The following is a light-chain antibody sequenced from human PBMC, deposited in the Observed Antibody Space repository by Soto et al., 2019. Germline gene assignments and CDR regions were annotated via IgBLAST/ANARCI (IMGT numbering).Light chain of an antibody. J-gene: IGKJ1*01. CDR1: QSVSSNY. Sequence: ENVLTQSPGTLSLSPGERATLSCRASQSVSSNYLAWYQHKPGQAPRLLIYGASSRATGIPDRFSGSGSGTDFTLTISRLEPEDFAVYYCQQYGSSPRTFGQGTKVGIK. CDR3: QQYGSSPRT. CDR2: GAS. V-gene: IGKV3-20*01.